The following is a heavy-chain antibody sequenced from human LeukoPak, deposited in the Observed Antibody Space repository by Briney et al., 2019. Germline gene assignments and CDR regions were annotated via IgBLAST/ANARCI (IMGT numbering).Heavy chain of an antibody. CDR2: IIPIFGTA. CDR1: GYTFTSYA. CDR3: ARAPQEEAMALYYFDY. V-gene: IGHV1-69*13. D-gene: IGHD5-18*01. Sequence: VKVSCKASGYTFTSYAISWVRQAPGQGLEWMGGIIPIFGTANYAQKFQGRVTITTDESTSTAYMELSSLRSEDTAVYYCARAPQEEAMALYYFDYWGQGTLVTVSS. J-gene: IGHJ4*02.